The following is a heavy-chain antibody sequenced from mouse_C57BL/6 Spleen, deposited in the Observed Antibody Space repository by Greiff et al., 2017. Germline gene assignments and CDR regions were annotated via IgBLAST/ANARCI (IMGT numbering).Heavy chain of an antibody. D-gene: IGHD2-3*01. Sequence: VQLQQSGAELVKPGASVKISCKASGYAFSSYWMNWVKQRPGKGLEWIGQIYPGDGDTNYNGKFKGKATLTADKSSSTAYMQLSSLTSEDSAVYFCASFDGYYRAMDYWGQGTSVTVSS. J-gene: IGHJ4*01. CDR3: ASFDGYYRAMDY. CDR1: GYAFSSYW. CDR2: IYPGDGDT. V-gene: IGHV1-80*01.